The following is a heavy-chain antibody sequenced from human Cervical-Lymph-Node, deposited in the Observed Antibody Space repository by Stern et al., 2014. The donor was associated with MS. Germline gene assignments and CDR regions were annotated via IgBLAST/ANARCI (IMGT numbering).Heavy chain of an antibody. Sequence: VQLLESGGGVVQPGRSLRLSCAASGFTFSNFAMNWLRQSPDKGLQWLAAISTDGSATNYADSVKGRFTISRDNSKNTLYLEMNSLTTEDTAVFYCARDLGYWGQGTLVTVSS. CDR1: GFTFSNFA. CDR2: ISTDGSAT. CDR3: ARDLGY. V-gene: IGHV3-30-3*01. J-gene: IGHJ4*02.